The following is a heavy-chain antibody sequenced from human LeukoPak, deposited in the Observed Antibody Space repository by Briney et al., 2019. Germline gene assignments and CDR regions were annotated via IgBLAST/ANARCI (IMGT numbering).Heavy chain of an antibody. J-gene: IGHJ4*02. CDR1: GGSFSGYY. D-gene: IGHD6-13*01. CDR3: ARAGSSSSPYYFDY. Sequence: PSETLSLTCAVYGGSFSGYYWSWIRQPPGRGLEWIGEINHSGSTNYNPSLKSRVTISVDTSKNQFSLKLSSVTAADTAVYYCARAGSSSSPYYFDYWGQGTLVTVSS. CDR2: INHSGST. V-gene: IGHV4-34*01.